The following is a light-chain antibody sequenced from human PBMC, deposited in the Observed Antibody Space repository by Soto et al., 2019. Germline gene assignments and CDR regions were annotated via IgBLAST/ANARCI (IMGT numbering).Light chain of an antibody. V-gene: IGKV1-5*03. J-gene: IGKJ1*01. CDR3: QQYANYWT. Sequence: DIQMTQSPSTLSASVGDRVTITCRASQSISTWLAWYQQKPGKAPKLLIYKASSLEGGVPSRFSGSGSGAEFTLTISSLLPDDFATYYCQQYANYWTFGQGTKVEIK. CDR1: QSISTW. CDR2: KAS.